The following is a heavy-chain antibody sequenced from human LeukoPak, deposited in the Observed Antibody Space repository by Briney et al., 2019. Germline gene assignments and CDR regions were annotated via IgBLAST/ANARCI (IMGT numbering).Heavy chain of an antibody. CDR3: AKGYYDFWSGPPAYFDY. D-gene: IGHD3-3*01. V-gene: IGHV3-30*18. Sequence: GSLRLSCVASGFSFSDSVIHWVRQAPGKGLEWVAVISYDGNNKYYADSVKGRFTISRDNSKNTLYLQMNSLRAEDTAVYYCAKGYYDFWSGPPAYFDYWGQGTLVTVSS. J-gene: IGHJ4*02. CDR1: GFSFSDSV. CDR2: ISYDGNNK.